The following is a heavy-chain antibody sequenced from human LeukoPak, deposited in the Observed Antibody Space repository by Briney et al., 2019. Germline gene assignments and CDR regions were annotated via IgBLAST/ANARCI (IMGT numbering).Heavy chain of an antibody. J-gene: IGHJ4*02. CDR3: ARGFAPHDS. CDR1: GFTFSSYE. V-gene: IGHV3-48*03. Sequence: GGSLRLSCAASGFTFSSYEMNWVRQAPGKGLEWISYISTSGNTIFYADSVKGRSTISRDNAKNSLYLQMNSLRAEDTAVYYCARGFAPHDSWGQGTLVTVSS. CDR2: ISTSGNTI.